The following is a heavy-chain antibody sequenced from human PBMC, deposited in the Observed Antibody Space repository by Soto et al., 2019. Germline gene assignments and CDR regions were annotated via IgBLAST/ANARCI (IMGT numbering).Heavy chain of an antibody. CDR1: GYTFTSYA. CDR2: INAGNGNT. Sequence: ASVKVSCKASGYTFTSYAMHWVRQAPGQRLEWMGWINAGNGNTKYSQKFQGRVTITRDTSASTAYMELSSLRAEDTAVYYCAKGHYSGSYVYFDYWGQGPQVTVSS. J-gene: IGHJ4*02. D-gene: IGHD1-26*01. CDR3: AKGHYSGSYVYFDY. V-gene: IGHV1-3*01.